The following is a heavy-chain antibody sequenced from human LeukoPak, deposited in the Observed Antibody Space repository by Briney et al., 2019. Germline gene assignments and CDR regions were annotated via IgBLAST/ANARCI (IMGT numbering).Heavy chain of an antibody. D-gene: IGHD6-13*01. CDR1: GFTVSSNY. Sequence: GGSLRLSCAASGFTVSSNYMSWVRQAPGKGLEWVSVIYSGGSTYYADSVKGRFTISRDNSKNTLYLQMNSLRAEDTAVYYCARFNSSWSYFDYWGHGTLVTVSS. CDR2: IYSGGST. CDR3: ARFNSSWSYFDY. V-gene: IGHV3-53*01. J-gene: IGHJ4*01.